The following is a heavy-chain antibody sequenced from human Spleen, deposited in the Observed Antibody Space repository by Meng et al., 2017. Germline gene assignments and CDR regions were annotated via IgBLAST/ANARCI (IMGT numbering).Heavy chain of an antibody. Sequence: QGRRQEPGPGLVKPSQTLSLTCTVSGGSISSGGYYWSWIRHHPGKGLEWIGYIYYSGSTYYNPSLKSRVTISVDTSKNQFSLKLSSVTAADTAVYYCARINRRSLTGFDPWGQGTLVTVSS. CDR2: IYYSGST. V-gene: IGHV4-31*03. CDR1: GGSISSGGYY. CDR3: ARINRRSLTGFDP. J-gene: IGHJ5*02. D-gene: IGHD2-8*02.